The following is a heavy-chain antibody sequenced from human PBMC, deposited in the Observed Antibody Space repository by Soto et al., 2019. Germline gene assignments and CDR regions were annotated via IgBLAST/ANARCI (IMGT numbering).Heavy chain of an antibody. V-gene: IGHV3-23*01. D-gene: IGHD6-13*01. CDR2: ISGSGGST. CDR3: AKVAAAAPDAEYFQH. Sequence: ETLSLTCTVSGGSISSSSYYWGWVRQAPGKGLEWVSAISGSGGSTYYADSVKGRFTISRDNSKNTLYLQMNSLRAEDTAVYYCAKVAAAAPDAEYFQHWGQGTLVTVSS. CDR1: GGSISSSSYY. J-gene: IGHJ1*01.